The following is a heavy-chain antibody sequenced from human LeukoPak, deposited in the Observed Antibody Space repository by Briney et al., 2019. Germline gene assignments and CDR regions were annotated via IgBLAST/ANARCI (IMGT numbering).Heavy chain of an antibody. CDR2: ISASSNYI. Sequence: MAGGSLRLSCAASGFTFSSYEMNWVRRAPGKGLEWVSSISASSNYIHYADSAKGRFTISRENIKNSLYLQMNSLRAEDTAVYYCATVAYELAPLDSWGQGTLVTVSS. D-gene: IGHD1-1*01. V-gene: IGHV3-21*01. J-gene: IGHJ4*02. CDR1: GFTFSSYE. CDR3: ATVAYELAPLDS.